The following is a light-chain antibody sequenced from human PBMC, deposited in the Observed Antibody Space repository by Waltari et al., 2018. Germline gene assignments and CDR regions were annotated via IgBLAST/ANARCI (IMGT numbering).Light chain of an antibody. J-gene: IGLJ2*01. Sequence: QSALTQPPSASGSPGQPVTIPCTGTSSDVGGYNYVPWYPQHPGKAPKLLIYEVSKRPSGVPDRFSGSKSGNTASLTVSGLQAEDEADYYCSSYAGSDSRVVFGGGTKLTVL. CDR3: SSYAGSDSRVV. CDR2: EVS. V-gene: IGLV2-8*01. CDR1: SSDVGGYNY.